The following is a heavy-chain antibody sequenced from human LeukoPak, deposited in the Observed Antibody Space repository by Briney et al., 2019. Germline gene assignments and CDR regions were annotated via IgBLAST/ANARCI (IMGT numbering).Heavy chain of an antibody. V-gene: IGHV3-23*01. CDR2: ISGSGGST. CDR1: GFTFSSYA. J-gene: IGHJ4*02. D-gene: IGHD3-16*02. Sequence: GGSLRLSCAASGFTFSSYAMSWVRQAPGTGLEWVSAISGSGGSTYYADSVKGRFTISRDNSKNTLYLQMNSLRAEDTAVYYCAKDRGVITFGGVIVPFDYWGQGTLVTVSS. CDR3: AKDRGVITFGGVIVPFDY.